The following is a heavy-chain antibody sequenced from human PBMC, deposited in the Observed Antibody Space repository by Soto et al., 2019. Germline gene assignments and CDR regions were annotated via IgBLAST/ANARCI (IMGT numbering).Heavy chain of an antibody. Sequence: SGGSLRLSCAASGFTFSNYAMSWVRQAPGKGLEWVSAISGSGSTTYYADSVKGRLTISRDNSKNTLYLQMNSLRAEDTAVYYCAKQGPYYHDSSGYRSYDYWGQGTLVTVSS. D-gene: IGHD3-22*01. CDR2: ISGSGSTT. J-gene: IGHJ4*02. CDR1: GFTFSNYA. V-gene: IGHV3-23*01. CDR3: AKQGPYYHDSSGYRSYDY.